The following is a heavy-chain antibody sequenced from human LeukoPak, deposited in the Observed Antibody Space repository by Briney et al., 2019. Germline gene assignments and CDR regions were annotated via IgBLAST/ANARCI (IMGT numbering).Heavy chain of an antibody. CDR3: ARDLNWNKGGNFDY. CDR1: GGTFSSYA. Sequence: GSSVKVSCKASGGTFSSYAISWVRQAPGQGLEWMGWISAYNGNTNYAQKLQGRVTMTTDTSTSTAYMELRSLRSDDTAVYYCARDLNWNKGGNFDYWGQGTLVTVSS. V-gene: IGHV1-18*01. CDR2: ISAYNGNT. D-gene: IGHD1/OR15-1a*01. J-gene: IGHJ4*02.